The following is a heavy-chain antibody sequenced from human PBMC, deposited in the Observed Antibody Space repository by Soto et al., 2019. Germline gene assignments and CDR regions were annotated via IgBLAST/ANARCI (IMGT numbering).Heavy chain of an antibody. CDR2: ISAYNGNT. CDR3: ASGVEWALHIRGAYYYGMDV. J-gene: IGHJ6*02. V-gene: IGHV1-18*01. CDR1: GYTFTNYG. D-gene: IGHD1-26*01. Sequence: AASVKVSCKASGYTFTNYGINWVRQAPGQGLEWMGWISAYNGNTNYAQILQGRVTMTTDTSTTTAYMDLRNLRSDDTAVYCCASGVEWALHIRGAYYYGMDVWGQGTTVTVSS.